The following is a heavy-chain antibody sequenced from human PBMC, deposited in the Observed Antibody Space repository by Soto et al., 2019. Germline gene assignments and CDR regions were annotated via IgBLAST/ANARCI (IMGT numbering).Heavy chain of an antibody. CDR3: ARDVDSSGWYFDY. D-gene: IGHD6-19*01. Sequence: PGGSLRLSCAASGFTFSSYSMNWVRQAPGKGLEWGSYISSSSSTIYYADSVKGRFTISRDNAKNSLNLQMNSLRDEDKAVYYCARDVDSSGWYFDYWGQGTLVTVSS. CDR2: ISSSSSTI. CDR1: GFTFSSYS. J-gene: IGHJ4*02. V-gene: IGHV3-48*02.